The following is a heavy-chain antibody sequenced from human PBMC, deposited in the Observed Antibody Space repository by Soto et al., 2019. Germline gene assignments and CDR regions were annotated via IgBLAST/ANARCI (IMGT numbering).Heavy chain of an antibody. CDR1: GGSFSGYY. D-gene: IGHD2-2*01. CDR3: ASPKHAWDCSSTSCHSGDYYYYYGMDV. Sequence: QVQLQQWGAGLLKPSETLSLTCAVYGGSFSGYYWSWIRQPPGKGLEWIGEINHSGSTNYNPSLKSRVHTSVDTSKNQFSLTLSSVTGADTAVYYCASPKHAWDCSSTSCHSGDYYYYYGMDVWGQGTTVTVSS. J-gene: IGHJ6*02. V-gene: IGHV4-34*01. CDR2: INHSGST.